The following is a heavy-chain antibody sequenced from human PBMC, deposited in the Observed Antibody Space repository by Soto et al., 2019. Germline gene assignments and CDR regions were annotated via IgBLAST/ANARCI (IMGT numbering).Heavy chain of an antibody. CDR1: GFIFHSYS. CDR3: ARDRDYFFDS. V-gene: IGHV3-48*01. Sequence: EVQLVESGGGLVQPGGSLRLSCEAPGFIFHSYSMNWVRQAPGKGLEWLSYISTTGTATYYAGSVKGRFTISRDNAKNSMYLQMNSLRAEDTAVYFCARDRDYFFDSWGQGTLVTVSS. J-gene: IGHJ4*02. CDR2: ISTTGTAT. D-gene: IGHD3-10*01.